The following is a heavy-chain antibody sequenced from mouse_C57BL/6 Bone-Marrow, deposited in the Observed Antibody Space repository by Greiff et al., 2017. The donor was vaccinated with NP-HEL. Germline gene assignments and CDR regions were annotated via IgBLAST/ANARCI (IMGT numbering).Heavy chain of an antibody. Sequence: QVQLQQSGAELARPGASVKLSCKASGYTFTSYGISWVKQRTGQGLEWIGEIYPRSGNTYYNEKFKGKATLTADKSSSTAYMELRSLTSEDSAVYFCAWGYGSSYWYFDVWGTGTTVTVSS. J-gene: IGHJ1*03. CDR3: AWGYGSSYWYFDV. V-gene: IGHV1-81*01. D-gene: IGHD1-1*01. CDR1: GYTFTSYG. CDR2: IYPRSGNT.